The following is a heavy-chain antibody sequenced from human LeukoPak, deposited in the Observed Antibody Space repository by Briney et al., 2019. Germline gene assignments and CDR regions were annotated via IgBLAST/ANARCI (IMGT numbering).Heavy chain of an antibody. CDR2: IYYSGST. J-gene: IGHJ1*01. D-gene: IGHD3-22*01. V-gene: IGHV4-39*01. Sequence: SGTLSLTCTVSGGSISSSSYYWGWIRQPPGKGLEWIGSIYYSGSTYYNPSLKSRVTISVDTSKNQFSLKLSSVTAADTAVYYCARHGHYYDSSGLLGYFQHWGQGTLVTVSS. CDR1: GGSISSSSYY. CDR3: ARHGHYYDSSGLLGYFQH.